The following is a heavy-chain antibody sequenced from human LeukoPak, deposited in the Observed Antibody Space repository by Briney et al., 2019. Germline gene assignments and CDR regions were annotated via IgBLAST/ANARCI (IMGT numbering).Heavy chain of an antibody. V-gene: IGHV3-11*01. Sequence: GGSLRLSCAASGFTFSDYYMTWLRQTPGKGLERVSHISSSGSTVYYADSVKGRFTISRDNTKKSLYLQMNSLGADDTAVYYCARLGHIAAAGTVDYWGLGTLVIVSS. CDR3: ARLGHIAAAGTVDY. CDR2: ISSSGSTV. D-gene: IGHD6-13*01. CDR1: GFTFSDYY. J-gene: IGHJ4*02.